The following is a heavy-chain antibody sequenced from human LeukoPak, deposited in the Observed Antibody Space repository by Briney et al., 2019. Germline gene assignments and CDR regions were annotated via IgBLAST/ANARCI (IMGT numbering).Heavy chain of an antibody. D-gene: IGHD2-2*01. CDR2: IYTSGST. Sequence: SETLSLTCTVSGVSISSGSYYWSWIRQPAGKGLEWIGRIYTSGSTNYNPSLKSRVTISVDTSKNQFSLKLSSVTAADTAVYYCAREDIVVDPWGQGTLVTVSS. J-gene: IGHJ5*02. V-gene: IGHV4-61*02. CDR3: AREDIVVDP. CDR1: GVSISSGSYY.